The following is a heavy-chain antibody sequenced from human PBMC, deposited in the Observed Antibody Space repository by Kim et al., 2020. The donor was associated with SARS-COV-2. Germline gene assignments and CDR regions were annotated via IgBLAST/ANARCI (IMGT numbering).Heavy chain of an antibody. CDR1: GGTFSSYA. V-gene: IGHV1-69*04. D-gene: IGHD3-10*01. J-gene: IGHJ3*02. Sequence: SVKVSCKASGGTFSSYAISWVRQAPGQGLEWRGRIIPIFGIANYAQKFQGRVTITADKSTSTAYMELSSLRSEDTAVYYCARPMVRGNGERSAFDIWGQGTMVTVSS. CDR2: IIPIFGIA. CDR3: ARPMVRGNGERSAFDI.